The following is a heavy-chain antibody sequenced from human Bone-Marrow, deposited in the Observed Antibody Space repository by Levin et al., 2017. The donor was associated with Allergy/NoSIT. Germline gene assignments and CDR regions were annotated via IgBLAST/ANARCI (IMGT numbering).Heavy chain of an antibody. CDR2: IWYDGSKK. J-gene: IGHJ6*02. CDR1: GFTFSNYA. Sequence: LSLTCAASGFTFSNYAMHWVRQAPGKGLEWVAVIWYDGSKKYYTDSVKGRFTISRDNSENTLNLQMNSLRAEDTAVYYCASPLGSTSLAGMDVWGQGTTVTVSS. D-gene: IGHD2-2*01. CDR3: ASPLGSTSLAGMDV. V-gene: IGHV3-33*01.